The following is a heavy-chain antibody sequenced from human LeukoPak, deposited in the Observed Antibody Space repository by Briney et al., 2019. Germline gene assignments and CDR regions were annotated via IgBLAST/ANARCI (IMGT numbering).Heavy chain of an antibody. V-gene: IGHV3-23*01. CDR1: GFIFSSYV. Sequence: GGSLRLPCAPSGFIFSSYVMIWVRQAPGKGLEWVSGISGSGDNTYYADSVKGRFTISRDNSKNTLYVQMDSLRAEDTAVYYCAKGSYAFSSGYDYCGQGTLVTVSP. CDR2: ISGSGDNT. CDR3: AKGSYAFSSGYDY. D-gene: IGHD3-3*01. J-gene: IGHJ4*02.